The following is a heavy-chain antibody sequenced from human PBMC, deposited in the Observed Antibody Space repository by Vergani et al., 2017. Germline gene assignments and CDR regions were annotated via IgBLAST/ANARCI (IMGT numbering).Heavy chain of an antibody. CDR2: IWYDGSNK. J-gene: IGHJ3*02. CDR1: GFTFSSYG. Sequence: QVQLVESGGGVVQPGRSLRLSCAASGFTFSSYGMHWVRQAPGKGLEWVAVIWYDGSNKYYADSVKGRFTISRDNSKNTLYLQMNSRRAEDTAVYYCARVREGAVADAFDIWGQGTMVTVSS. D-gene: IGHD6-19*01. V-gene: IGHV3-33*01. CDR3: ARVREGAVADAFDI.